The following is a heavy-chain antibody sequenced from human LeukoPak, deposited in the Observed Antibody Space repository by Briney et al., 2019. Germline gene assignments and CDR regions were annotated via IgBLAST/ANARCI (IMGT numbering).Heavy chain of an antibody. CDR1: GDSISMHY. V-gene: IGHV4-59*11. CDR2: IDHTGST. D-gene: IGHD6-13*01. J-gene: IGHJ6*03. CDR3: ARGRVSSSSWSSTYYYYFYIDV. Sequence: SETLSLTCSVSGDSISMHYWSWVRQPPGKGLEWIGYIDHTGSTNYNPSLNSRVTISRGMSKKHFSLELNSVTAAEPAVYFCARGRVSSSSWSSTYYYYFYIDVWGKGTTVTVSS.